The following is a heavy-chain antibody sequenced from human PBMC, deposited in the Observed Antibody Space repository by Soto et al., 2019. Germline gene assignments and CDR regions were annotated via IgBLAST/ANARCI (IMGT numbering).Heavy chain of an antibody. V-gene: IGHV2-26*01. J-gene: IGHJ5*02. D-gene: IGHD1-20*01. CDR1: GFSRSNARMC. Sequence: SGPTLVNPTATLTLTCTVSGFSRSNARMCVSWIRQPPGKALEWIAHIFSNDEKSYSTSLKSRLTISKDTPKSQVVLTMTNMDPVDTATYYCARIIVTGTPGRTWFDPWGQGTLVTVSS. CDR2: IFSNDEK. CDR3: ARIIVTGTPGRTWFDP.